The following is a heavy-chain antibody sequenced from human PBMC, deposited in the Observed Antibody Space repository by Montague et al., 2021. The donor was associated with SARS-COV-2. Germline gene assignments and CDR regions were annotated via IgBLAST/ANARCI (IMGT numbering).Heavy chain of an antibody. CDR3: ARLSLGYRSGGRCFDAFDI. D-gene: IGHD2-15*01. CDR2: IYYSGST. J-gene: IGHJ3*02. V-gene: IGHV4-39*07. CDR1: GGSISSSSHY. Sequence: SETLSLTCTVSGGSISSSSHYWGWIRRPPGKGLEWIGSIYYSGSTNYNPSLKSRVTISVDTSKNQFSLKLSSVTAADTAVYYCARLSLGYRSGGRCFDAFDIWGQGTMVTVSS.